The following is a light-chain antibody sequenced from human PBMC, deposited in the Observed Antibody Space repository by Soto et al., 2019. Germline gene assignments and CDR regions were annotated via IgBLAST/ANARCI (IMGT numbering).Light chain of an antibody. CDR2: KAS. CDR1: QSISSW. V-gene: IGKV1-5*03. Sequence: DIQMTQSPSTLSASVGDRVTITCRASQSISSWLAWYQQKPGKAPKLLIYKASSLESGVPSRFSGSGSGTEFTLTIGSLQRDDFATYYCQQYNSYSPGWTFGQGTKVEIK. J-gene: IGKJ1*01. CDR3: QQYNSYSPGWT.